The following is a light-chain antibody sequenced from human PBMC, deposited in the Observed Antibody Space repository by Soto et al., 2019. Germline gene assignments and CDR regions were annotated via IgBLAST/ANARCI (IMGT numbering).Light chain of an antibody. V-gene: IGLV2-8*01. CDR2: EVN. J-gene: IGLJ1*01. CDR1: SSDVGGYNY. Sequence: QSLLTQAPSASGSRGRSFTISCTGTSSDVGGYNYVSWFQQHPGKAPKLIIHEVNQRPSGVPDRFSGSKSGNTASLTVSGLQAEDEGTYYCSSYGGYNNVVFGTGTKVTVL. CDR3: SSYGGYNNVV.